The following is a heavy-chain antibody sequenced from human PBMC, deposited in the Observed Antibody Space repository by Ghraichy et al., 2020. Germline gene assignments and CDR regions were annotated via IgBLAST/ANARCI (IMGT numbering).Heavy chain of an antibody. CDR2: IGSSGGST. CDR1: GFTFSSYA. Sequence: GGSLRLSCAASGFTFSSYAMSWVRQAPGKGLEWVSTIGSSGGSTCHADSVKGRFTVSRDNSKNTLFMQMSSLRAEDTAVYYCAKSWGYCSGGACPPYNWFDPWGQGTLVTVSS. D-gene: IGHD2-15*01. V-gene: IGHV3-23*01. J-gene: IGHJ5*02. CDR3: AKSWGYCSGGACPPYNWFDP.